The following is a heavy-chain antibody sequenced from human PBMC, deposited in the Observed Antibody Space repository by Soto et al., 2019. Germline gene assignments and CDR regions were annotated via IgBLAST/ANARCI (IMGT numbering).Heavy chain of an antibody. CDR1: GFTFSSYA. D-gene: IGHD3-3*01. CDR3: AICSFGVVPPGYYYYGMDV. V-gene: IGHV3-23*01. Sequence: GGSLRLSCAASGFTFSSYAMSWVRQAPGKGLEWASAISGSGGSTYYADYVKGRFTISRDNSKNTLYLQMNSLRAEDTAVYYSAICSFGVVPPGYYYYGMDVWGQGTTVTVSS. CDR2: ISGSGGST. J-gene: IGHJ6*02.